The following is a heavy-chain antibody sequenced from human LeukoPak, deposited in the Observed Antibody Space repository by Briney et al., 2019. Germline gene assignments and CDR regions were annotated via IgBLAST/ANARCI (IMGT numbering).Heavy chain of an antibody. CDR1: GFTFSSYA. J-gene: IGHJ3*02. Sequence: GGSLRLSCAASGFTFSSYAMSWVRQAPGKGLEWVPGISGSGDSTYYADSVKGRFTISRDNFKNTLYLQMNSLRAEDTAVYYCAREISNWGAIGAFDIWGQGTMVTVSS. V-gene: IGHV3-23*01. CDR3: AREISNWGAIGAFDI. D-gene: IGHD7-27*01. CDR2: ISGSGDST.